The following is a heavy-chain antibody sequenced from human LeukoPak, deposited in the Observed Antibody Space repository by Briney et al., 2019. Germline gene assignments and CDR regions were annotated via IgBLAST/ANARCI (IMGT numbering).Heavy chain of an antibody. V-gene: IGHV4-59*01. J-gene: IGHJ4*02. CDR1: GGSINSYY. CDR2: ISYSGYT. Sequence: SETLSLTCTVSGGSINSYYWNRIRQPPGKGLEWVGYISYSGYTNYNPSLKSRVTISVDTSKNQFSLTLTSVTAADTAVYYCARDLYGGNSGFVYWGQGTLVTVSS. CDR3: ARDLYGGNSGFVY. D-gene: IGHD4-23*01.